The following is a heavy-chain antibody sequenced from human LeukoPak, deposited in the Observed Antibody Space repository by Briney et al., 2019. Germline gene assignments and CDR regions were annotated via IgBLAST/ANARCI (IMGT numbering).Heavy chain of an antibody. J-gene: IGHJ6*02. Sequence: ASVKVSCKASGYTFTSYGISWVRQAPGQGLGWMGWISAYNGNTNYAQKLQGRVTMTTDTSTSTAYMELRSLRSDDTAVYYCARDLITIFGVVIISYYYGMDVWGQGTTVTVSS. CDR3: ARDLITIFGVVIISYYYGMDV. D-gene: IGHD3-3*01. CDR1: GYTFTSYG. CDR2: ISAYNGNT. V-gene: IGHV1-18*01.